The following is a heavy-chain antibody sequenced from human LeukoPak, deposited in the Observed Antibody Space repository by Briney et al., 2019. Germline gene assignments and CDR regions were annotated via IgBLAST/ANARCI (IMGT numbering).Heavy chain of an antibody. V-gene: IGHV1-69*01. D-gene: IGHD6-19*01. CDR1: GGTFSSYA. J-gene: IGHJ3*02. CDR2: IIPILGTA. Sequence: SVKVSCRASGGTFSSYAISWVRQAPGQGLEWMGGIIPILGTANYAQKFQGRVTITADESTSTAYMELSSLRPEDTAVYYCARILEKVGWIYDAFDIWGQGTMVTVSS. CDR3: ARILEKVGWIYDAFDI.